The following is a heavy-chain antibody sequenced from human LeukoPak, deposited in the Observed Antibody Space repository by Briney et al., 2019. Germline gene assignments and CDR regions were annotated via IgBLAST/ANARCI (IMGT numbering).Heavy chain of an antibody. V-gene: IGHV4-59*08. CDR1: GVSISSYY. CDR2: IFYSGNT. J-gene: IGHJ4*02. Sequence: SETLSLTCTVSGVSISSYYWSWIRQPPGRGLVWIGYIFYSGNTIYNPSLKSRITISVDTSKNHFSLRLRSVTAADTAVYYCARLAAISGSDYPDDWGQGTLVTVSS. D-gene: IGHD1-26*01. CDR3: ARLAAISGSDYPDD.